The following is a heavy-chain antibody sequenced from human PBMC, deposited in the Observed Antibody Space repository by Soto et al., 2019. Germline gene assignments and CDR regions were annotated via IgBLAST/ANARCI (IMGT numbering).Heavy chain of an antibody. Sequence: QITLKESGPTLVKPTQTLTLTCTFSGFSLSTTGVGVGWIRQPPGKALEWLALIYWDDDKRYNPSLKSRLTIPKNTSKNQVVLTMTNMDPVDTGTYYCAHIRYSGSSSTFHYWGQGTLVTVSS. J-gene: IGHJ4*02. CDR2: IYWDDDK. V-gene: IGHV2-5*02. D-gene: IGHD1-26*01. CDR1: GFSLSTTGVG. CDR3: AHIRYSGSSSTFHY.